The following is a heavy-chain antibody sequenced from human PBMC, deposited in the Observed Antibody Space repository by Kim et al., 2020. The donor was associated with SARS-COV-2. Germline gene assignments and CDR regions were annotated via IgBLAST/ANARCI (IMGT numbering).Heavy chain of an antibody. V-gene: IGHV3-23*03. D-gene: IGHD6-13*01. CDR2: IYTGGRST. CDR1: GFTFSNYA. Sequence: GGSLRLSCAASGFTFSNYAMSWVRQAPGKGLEWVSIIYTGGRSTYYADSVKGRFTISRDNSKSTLYLQMNSLRAEDTAIYYCAKEGAAAGSYYFYNGMDVWGQGTTVTVSS. CDR3: AKEGAAAGSYYFYNGMDV. J-gene: IGHJ6*02.